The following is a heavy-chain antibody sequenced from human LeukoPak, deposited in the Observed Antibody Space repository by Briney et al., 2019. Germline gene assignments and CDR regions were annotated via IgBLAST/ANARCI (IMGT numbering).Heavy chain of an antibody. D-gene: IGHD3-22*01. V-gene: IGHV4-34*01. CDR2: INHSGST. Sequence: PSETLSLTCAVYGGSFSGYYWSWIRQPPGKGLEWIGEINHSGSTNYNPSLKSRVTISVDRSKNQFSLKLSSVTAADTAVYYCARSDYYDSSGYFDYWGQGTLVTVSS. J-gene: IGHJ4*02. CDR3: ARSDYYDSSGYFDY. CDR1: GGSFSGYY.